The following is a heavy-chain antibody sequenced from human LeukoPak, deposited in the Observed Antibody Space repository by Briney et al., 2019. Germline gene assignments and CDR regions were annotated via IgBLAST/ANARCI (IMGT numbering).Heavy chain of an antibody. CDR2: IEGDGSRT. CDR1: GFTFRNYW. D-gene: IGHD3-10*01. CDR3: ARATSGTSYEY. V-gene: IGHV3-74*01. Sequence: PGGSLRLSCAASGFTFRNYWMHWVRQAPGKGLVWVSSIEGDGSRTNYADSVKGRFTISRDNAENTLYLRMNSLRGEDTAVYFCARATSGTSYEYWGQGTLVTVSS. J-gene: IGHJ4*02.